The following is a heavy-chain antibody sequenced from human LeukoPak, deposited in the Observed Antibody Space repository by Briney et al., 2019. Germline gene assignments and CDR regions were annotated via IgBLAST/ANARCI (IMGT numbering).Heavy chain of an antibody. CDR3: ARDYYGSGSP. J-gene: IGHJ5*02. CDR2: ISSSGSTI. CDR1: GFTFSSYE. V-gene: IGHV3-48*03. D-gene: IGHD3-10*01. Sequence: GGSVRLSCAASGFTFSSYEMNWVRQAPGKGLEWVSYISSSGSTIYYADSVKGRFTISRDNAKNSLYLQMNSLRAEDTAVYYCARDYYGSGSPWGQGTLVTVSS.